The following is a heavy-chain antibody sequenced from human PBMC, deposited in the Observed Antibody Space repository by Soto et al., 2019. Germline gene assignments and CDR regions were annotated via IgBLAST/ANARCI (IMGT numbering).Heavy chain of an antibody. CDR1: GYTFTSYY. CDR2: INPSGGST. D-gene: IGHD3-9*01. Sequence: ASVKVSCKASGYTFTSYYMHWVRQAPGQGLEWMGIINPSGGSTSYAQKLQGRVTMTRDTSTSTVYMELSSLRSEDTAVYYCARVAQLRYFDWLTYYYGMDVWGQGTTVTVSS. V-gene: IGHV1-46*01. J-gene: IGHJ6*02. CDR3: ARVAQLRYFDWLTYYYGMDV.